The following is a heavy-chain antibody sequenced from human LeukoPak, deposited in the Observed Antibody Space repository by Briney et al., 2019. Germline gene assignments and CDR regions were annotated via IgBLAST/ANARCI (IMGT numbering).Heavy chain of an antibody. CDR1: GGTFSSYA. Sequence: SVKVSCKASGGTFSSYAISWVRQAPGQGLEWMGGIIPIFGTANYAQKFQGRVMITADESTSTAYMELSSLRSEDTAVYYCARDLGTTGYYYYMDVWGKGTTVTVSS. J-gene: IGHJ6*03. CDR3: ARDLGTTGYYYYMDV. V-gene: IGHV1-69*13. D-gene: IGHD4-17*01. CDR2: IIPIFGTA.